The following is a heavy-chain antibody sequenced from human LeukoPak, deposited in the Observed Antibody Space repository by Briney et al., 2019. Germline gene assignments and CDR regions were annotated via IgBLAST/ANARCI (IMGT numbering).Heavy chain of an antibody. Sequence: GASVKVSCKASGGTFSSYAINWVRQAPGQGLEWMGAIIPIFGTANYAQKFRSRVTITTDESTSTAHMELTSLRSEDTAVYYCARDQGVVNGYYYYYMDVWGEGTTVTVSS. J-gene: IGHJ6*03. V-gene: IGHV1-69*05. CDR2: IIPIFGTA. CDR1: GGTFSSYA. D-gene: IGHD4-23*01. CDR3: ARDQGVVNGYYYYYMDV.